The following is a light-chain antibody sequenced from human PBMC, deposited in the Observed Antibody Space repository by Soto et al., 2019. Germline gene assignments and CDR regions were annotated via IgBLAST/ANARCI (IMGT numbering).Light chain of an antibody. CDR1: SSNIGAGYD. CDR3: QSYDSSLSGSWV. Sequence: QSVLTQPPSVSGAPGQRVTISCTGSSSNIGAGYDVHWYRQLPGTAPKLLIYGNSNRPSGVPDRFSGSKSGTSASLAITGLQAEDEADYYCQSYDSSLSGSWVFGGGTQLTVL. J-gene: IGLJ7*01. V-gene: IGLV1-40*01. CDR2: GNS.